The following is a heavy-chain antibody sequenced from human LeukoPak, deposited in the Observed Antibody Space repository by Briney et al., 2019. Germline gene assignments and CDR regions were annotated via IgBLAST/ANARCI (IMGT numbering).Heavy chain of an antibody. D-gene: IGHD3-10*01. CDR3: ARDPLITLIRGIVTGDFDC. Sequence: ASVKVSCKASGYTFTGYYMHWVRQAPGQGLEWMGWISAYNGNTNYAQKVQDRVTMTTDTSTSTAYMELRSLRFDDTAVYYCARDPLITLIRGIVTGDFDCWGQGTLVTVSS. CDR1: GYTFTGYY. J-gene: IGHJ4*02. CDR2: ISAYNGNT. V-gene: IGHV1-18*04.